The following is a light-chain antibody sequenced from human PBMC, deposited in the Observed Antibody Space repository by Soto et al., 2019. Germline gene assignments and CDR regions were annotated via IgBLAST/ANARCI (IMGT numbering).Light chain of an antibody. CDR2: SAS. Sequence: EIVMTQSPATLSVSPGERVTLSYRASQSVSNNLAWLQQKPGQVPRLLIYSASTRATGIPARFSGSGSGTEFTLTINSLQSEDFAVYYCQQYDNWPPLTFGGGTKVEIK. J-gene: IGKJ4*01. V-gene: IGKV3-15*01. CDR1: QSVSNN. CDR3: QQYDNWPPLT.